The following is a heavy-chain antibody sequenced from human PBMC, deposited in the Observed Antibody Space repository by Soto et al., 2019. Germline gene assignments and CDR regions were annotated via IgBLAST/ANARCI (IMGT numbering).Heavy chain of an antibody. V-gene: IGHV3-21*01. J-gene: IGHJ3*01. Sequence: EVQLVESGGGLVMPGGSLRLSCAASGFTFSTYHMIWVRQAPGKGLEWVSSINPSSSHIYYADSVRGRFTISRDNSKNSMYLQMNSLRTYVAAVYYCAGVYCAGGCCYVRRDDIDVWGQGTMVTVSS. CDR3: AGVYCAGGCCYVRRDDIDV. CDR2: INPSSSHI. CDR1: GFTFSTYH. D-gene: IGHD2-21*02.